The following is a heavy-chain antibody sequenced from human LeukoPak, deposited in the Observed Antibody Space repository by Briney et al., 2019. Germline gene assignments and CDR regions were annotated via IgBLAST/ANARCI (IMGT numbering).Heavy chain of an antibody. Sequence: GGSLRLSCAASGFTFSNYWMHWVRQAPGKGRVWVSRIKGDGTNIKYADSVKGRFTISRDNAKNTLYLQMDSLRAEDTAVYYCAADGGYYFMDVWGKGTMVAVSS. J-gene: IGHJ6*03. CDR1: GFTFSNYW. V-gene: IGHV3-74*03. CDR2: IKGDGTNI. D-gene: IGHD3-3*01. CDR3: AADGGYYFMDV.